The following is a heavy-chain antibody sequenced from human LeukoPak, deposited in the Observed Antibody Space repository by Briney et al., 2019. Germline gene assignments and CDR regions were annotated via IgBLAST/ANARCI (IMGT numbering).Heavy chain of an antibody. D-gene: IGHD3-10*01. V-gene: IGHV5-51*01. CDR3: ALAGWSSGSYYASYFDY. Sequence: GESLKISCKGSGYNFTSYWIGWVRQMPGKGLEWMGIIYPGDSDTRYSPSFQGQVTISADKAISTAYLQWSSLKASDTAMYYCALAGWSSGSYYASYFDYWGQGTLVTVSS. CDR1: GYNFTSYW. CDR2: IYPGDSDT. J-gene: IGHJ4*02.